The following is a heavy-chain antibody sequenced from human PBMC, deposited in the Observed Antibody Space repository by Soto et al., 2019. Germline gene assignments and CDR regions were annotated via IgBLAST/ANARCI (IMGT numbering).Heavy chain of an antibody. CDR1: GFTFSSYA. CDR3: AKSQVAMRVSASFDY. V-gene: IGHV3-23*01. J-gene: IGHJ4*02. CDR2: ISGSGGST. Sequence: GGSLRLSCAASGFTFSSYAMSWVRQAPGKGLEWVSAISGSGGSTYYADSVKGRFTISRDNSKNTLYLQMNSLRAEDTAVYYCAKSQVAMRVSASFDYWGQGTLVTVSS. D-gene: IGHD3-22*01.